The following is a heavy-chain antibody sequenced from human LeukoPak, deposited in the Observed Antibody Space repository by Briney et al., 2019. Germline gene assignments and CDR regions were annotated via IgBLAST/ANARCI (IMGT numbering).Heavy chain of an antibody. D-gene: IGHD3-16*01. J-gene: IGHJ3*02. CDR2: VFYSGST. CDR1: GGSISSYY. Sequence: SETLSLTCTVSGGSISSYYWNWIRQPPGKGLEWIGYVFYSGSTNYNPSLKSRVTISIDTSKNQFSLRLSSVTAADTAVYFCARARSLGAFSIWGQGTTVIVSS. V-gene: IGHV4-59*01. CDR3: ARARSLGAFSI.